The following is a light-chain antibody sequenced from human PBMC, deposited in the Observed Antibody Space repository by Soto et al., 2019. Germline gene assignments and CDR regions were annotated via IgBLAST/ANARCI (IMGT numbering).Light chain of an antibody. J-gene: IGLJ1*01. CDR2: EVR. CDR1: SSDLGFYNY. V-gene: IGLV2-14*01. CDR3: SSYTTRRNRV. Sequence: QSALTQPASVSGSPGQSIAISCTGSSSDLGFYNYVSWYQQHPGEVPKLIIFEVRNRPSGVSNRFSGSKSGNTASLTISGLQAEDEAAYFWSSYTTRRNRVFGSGTKLTVL.